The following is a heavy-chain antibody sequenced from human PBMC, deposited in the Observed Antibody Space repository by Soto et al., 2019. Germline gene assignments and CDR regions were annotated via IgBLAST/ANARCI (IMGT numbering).Heavy chain of an antibody. CDR2: IYYSGST. J-gene: IGHJ3*02. D-gene: IGHD2-15*01. Sequence: SETLSLTCTFSGGSITSGGYYWSWIRQHPGKGLEWIGYIYYSGSTYYNPSLKSRLTILLDTSKNQFSLNLSSVTAADTAVYYCARGILVAPLALDIWGQGTMVTVSS. V-gene: IGHV4-31*03. CDR3: ARGILVAPLALDI. CDR1: GGSITSGGYY.